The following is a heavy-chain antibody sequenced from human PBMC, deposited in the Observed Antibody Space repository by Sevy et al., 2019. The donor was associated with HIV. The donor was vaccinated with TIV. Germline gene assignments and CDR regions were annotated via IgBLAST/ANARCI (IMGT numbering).Heavy chain of an antibody. Sequence: SETLSLTCTVSGYSISSGYYWDWIRQPPGKGLEWIGSMYHSGPSYYNPSLKSRVTIAVDTSKNQFSLKLSSVTAADTAVYYCTRDSEGREFYYGMDVWGPGTMVTVSS. CDR1: GYSISSGYY. D-gene: IGHD3-10*01. CDR2: MYHSGPS. V-gene: IGHV4-38-2*02. CDR3: TRDSEGREFYYGMDV. J-gene: IGHJ6*02.